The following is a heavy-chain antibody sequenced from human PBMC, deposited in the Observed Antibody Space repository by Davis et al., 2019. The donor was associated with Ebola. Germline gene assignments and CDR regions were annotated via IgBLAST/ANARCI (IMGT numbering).Heavy chain of an antibody. CDR2: ISAYNGNT. CDR3: ARDPRGGGNVPFDY. Sequence: ASVKVSCKASGYTFTSYYMHWVRQAPGQGLEWMGWISAYNGNTSYAQKFQGRVTMTRDTSTSTVYMELSSLRSEDTAVYYCARDPRGGGNVPFDYWGQGTLVTVSS. CDR1: GYTFTSYY. V-gene: IGHV1-46*01. D-gene: IGHD4-23*01. J-gene: IGHJ4*02.